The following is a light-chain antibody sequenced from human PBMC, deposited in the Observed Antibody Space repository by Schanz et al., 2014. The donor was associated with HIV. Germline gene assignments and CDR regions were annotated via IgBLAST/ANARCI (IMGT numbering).Light chain of an antibody. J-gene: IGLJ2*01. CDR2: YDT. V-gene: IGLV3-21*04. CDR3: QVWDGSTGVV. Sequence: SYELTQPPSVSVAPGETARITCGANNLGTKSVHWYQQKPGQAPVLVISYDTDRPSGIPERFSGSNSGHTATLTLDRVETADEADYFCQVWDGSTGVVFGGGTKVTVL. CDR1: NLGTKS.